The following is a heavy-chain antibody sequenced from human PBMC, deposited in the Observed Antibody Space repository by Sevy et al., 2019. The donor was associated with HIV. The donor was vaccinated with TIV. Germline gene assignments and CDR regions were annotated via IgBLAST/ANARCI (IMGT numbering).Heavy chain of an antibody. CDR1: VGSITSLY. Sequence: SETLSLTCTVSVGSITSLYWNWIRQPPGEGLEWIANIYYNGHINYNPSLKSRVTLSLDTSKNQFSLRLSSVTAADTAMYYCAGENAWGRGYSWGQGTLVTVSS. D-gene: IGHD1-26*01. CDR2: IYYNGHI. CDR3: AGENAWGRGYS. V-gene: IGHV4-59*08. J-gene: IGHJ4*02.